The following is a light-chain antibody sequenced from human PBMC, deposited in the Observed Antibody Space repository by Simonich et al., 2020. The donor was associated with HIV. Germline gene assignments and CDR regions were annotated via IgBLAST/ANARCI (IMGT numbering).Light chain of an antibody. Sequence: DIVMTQSPDSLAVSLGERATVNCRSSRSVLYRSNNKNYLAWYQQKPGQPPKLLIYWASTRESGVPDRFSASGSGTDFTLTISSLQAEDVAIYYCQQYYSTPTFGRGTKLEIK. J-gene: IGKJ2*01. CDR2: WAS. V-gene: IGKV4-1*01. CDR3: QQYYSTPT. CDR1: RSVLYRSNNKNY.